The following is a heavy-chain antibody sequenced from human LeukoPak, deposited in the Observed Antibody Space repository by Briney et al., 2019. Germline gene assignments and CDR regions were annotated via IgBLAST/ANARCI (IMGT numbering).Heavy chain of an antibody. V-gene: IGHV1-2*02. J-gene: IGHJ4*02. CDR1: GYTFTDYY. CDR3: ARLSSRRFPPTYSFDRRNYFDY. CDR2: INPNSGGT. D-gene: IGHD3-22*01. Sequence: ASVKVSCKASGYTFTDYYMHWVRQAPGQGLEWMGWINPNSGGTNYAQKFYARVTMTRDTSISTAYMELSRLRSDDTAVYYCARLSSRRFPPTYSFDRRNYFDYWGQGTLVTVSS.